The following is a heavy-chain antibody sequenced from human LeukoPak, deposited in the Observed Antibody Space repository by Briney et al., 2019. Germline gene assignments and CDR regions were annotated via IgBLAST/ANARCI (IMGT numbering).Heavy chain of an antibody. J-gene: IGHJ2*01. Sequence: SETLSLTCAVYGGSFSGYYWSWIRQPPGKGLEWIGEINHSGSTNYNPSLKSRVTISVDTSKNQFSLKLSSVTAADTAVYYCARGWDSSSWYHYWYFDLSGRGTLVTVSS. D-gene: IGHD6-13*01. V-gene: IGHV4-34*01. CDR2: INHSGST. CDR1: GGSFSGYY. CDR3: ARGWDSSSWYHYWYFDL.